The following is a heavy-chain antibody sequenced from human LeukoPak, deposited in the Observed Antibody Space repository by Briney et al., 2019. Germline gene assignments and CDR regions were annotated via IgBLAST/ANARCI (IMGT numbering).Heavy chain of an antibody. Sequence: GGSLRLSCAASGFTFSSYAMSWVRQAPGKRLEWVSAISGSGGSTYYADSVKGRFTISRDNSKNTLYLQMNSLRAEDTAVYYCAKETCSSTSCSTDYWGQGTLVTVSS. CDR1: GFTFSSYA. D-gene: IGHD2-2*01. V-gene: IGHV3-23*01. J-gene: IGHJ4*02. CDR2: ISGSGGST. CDR3: AKETCSSTSCSTDY.